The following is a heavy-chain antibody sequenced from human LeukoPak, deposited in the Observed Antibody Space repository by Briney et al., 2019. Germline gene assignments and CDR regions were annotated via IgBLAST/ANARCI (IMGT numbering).Heavy chain of an antibody. V-gene: IGHV3-21*01. Sequence: GGSLRLSCAASGFTFSSYSMNWVRQALGEGLEWVSSISSSSSYIYYADSVKGRFTISRDNAKNSLYLQMNSLRAEDTAVYYCARDLVYGDYVGYYGMDVWGQGTTVTVSS. CDR2: ISSSSSYI. D-gene: IGHD4-17*01. J-gene: IGHJ6*02. CDR1: GFTFSSYS. CDR3: ARDLVYGDYVGYYGMDV.